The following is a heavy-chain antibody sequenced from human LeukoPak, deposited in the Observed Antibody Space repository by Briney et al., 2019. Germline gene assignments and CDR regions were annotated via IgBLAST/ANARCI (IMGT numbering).Heavy chain of an antibody. V-gene: IGHV3-48*03. J-gene: IGHJ4*02. D-gene: IGHD3-9*01. CDR3: ASDLDWDSDILS. CDR2: ISSGGSLI. Sequence: GGSLRLSCAASGFTFSSYEMNWVRQVPGKGLEWISYISSGGSLIFYADSVKGRFTISRDNTKNSLFLQMNYLRAEDTAIYYCASDLDWDSDILSWGQGILVTVSS. CDR1: GFTFSSYE.